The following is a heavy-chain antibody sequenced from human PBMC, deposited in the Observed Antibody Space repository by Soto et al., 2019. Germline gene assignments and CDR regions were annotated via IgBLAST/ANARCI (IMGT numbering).Heavy chain of an antibody. CDR1: GFMFGDYA. CDR2: IRSKSNRATT. V-gene: IGHV3-49*03. CDR3: SREGPYCSTLSCWDS. D-gene: IGHD2-2*01. J-gene: IGHJ4*02. Sequence: GGSLRLSCSASGFMFGDYALSWFRQAPGKGLEWVGFIRSKSNRATTEYAASVKDRFRISRDDSKSIAHLQMDSLKTEDTAVYFCSREGPYCSTLSCWDSLGRGVLVTVSS.